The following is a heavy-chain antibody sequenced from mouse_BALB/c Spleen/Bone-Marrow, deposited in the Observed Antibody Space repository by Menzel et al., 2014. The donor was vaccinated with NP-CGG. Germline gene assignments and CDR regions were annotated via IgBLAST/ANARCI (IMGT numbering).Heavy chain of an antibody. V-gene: IGHV1-63*02. Sequence: VMLVESGAELVRPGTSVKMSCKAAGYTFTNYWIGWVKQRPGHGLGWIGDIYPGAVYTNYNEKFKGKATLTADTSSSTAYMQLSSLTPEDSAIYYCAIHGEAMDYWGQGTSVTVSS. CDR2: IYPGAVYT. CDR3: AIHGEAMDY. J-gene: IGHJ4*01. CDR1: GYTFTNYW.